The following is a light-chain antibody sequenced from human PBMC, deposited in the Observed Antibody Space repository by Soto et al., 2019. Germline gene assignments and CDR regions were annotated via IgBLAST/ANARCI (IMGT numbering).Light chain of an antibody. CDR1: QSVSSY. CDR2: DAS. J-gene: IGKJ5*01. CDR3: QQRSNWPPIT. V-gene: IGKV3-11*01. Sequence: EIVLTQSPGTLSLSPGERATLSCRVSQSVSSYLAWYQQKPGQAPRLLIYDASNRATGIPARFSGSGSGTDFTPTISSLEPEDFAVYYCQQRSNWPPITFGQGTRLEIK.